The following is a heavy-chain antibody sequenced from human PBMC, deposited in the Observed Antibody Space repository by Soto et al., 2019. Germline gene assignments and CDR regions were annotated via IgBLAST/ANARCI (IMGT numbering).Heavy chain of an antibody. J-gene: IGHJ6*02. CDR1: GFTFTSSA. CDR2: IVVGSGNT. Sequence: SVKVSCKASGFTFTSSAVQWVRQARGQRLEWIGWIVVGSGNTNYAQKFQERVTITRDMSTSTAYMELSSLRSEDTAVYYCAADRGTNGVWESYYYYGMDVWGQGTTVTVSS. V-gene: IGHV1-58*01. CDR3: AADRGTNGVWESYYYYGMDV. D-gene: IGHD2-8*01.